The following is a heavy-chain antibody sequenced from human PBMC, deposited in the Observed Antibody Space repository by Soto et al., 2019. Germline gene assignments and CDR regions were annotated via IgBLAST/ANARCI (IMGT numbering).Heavy chain of an antibody. CDR3: ARSSSAIFGVVIIQAIDYGMEV. D-gene: IGHD3-3*01. CDR2: IYYSGST. V-gene: IGHV4-59*01. CDR1: GGSISSYY. Sequence: PSETRSLTCTVSGGSISSYYWSWIRQPPGKGLEWIGYIYYSGSTNYNPSLKSRVTISVDTSKNQFSLKLSSVTAADTAVYYCARSSSAIFGVVIIQAIDYGMEVWGQGTTVTVSS. J-gene: IGHJ6*02.